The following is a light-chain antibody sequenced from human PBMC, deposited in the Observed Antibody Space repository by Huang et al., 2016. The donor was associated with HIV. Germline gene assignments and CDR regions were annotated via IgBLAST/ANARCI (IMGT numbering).Light chain of an antibody. V-gene: IGKV3-15*01. Sequence: EIVMTQSPATLSVSPGQRVNLSCRATRSVSTNLSWYQQRHGQAPRLLIYGSSTRAPVSPARFMCSGSVTDFSLTISSLQSEDFALYYCHQYNNWLLSFGGGTRV. CDR1: RSVSTN. CDR2: GSS. CDR3: HQYNNWLLS. J-gene: IGKJ4*01.